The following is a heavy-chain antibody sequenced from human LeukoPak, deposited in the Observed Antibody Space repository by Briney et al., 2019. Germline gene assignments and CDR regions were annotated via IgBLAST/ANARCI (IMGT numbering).Heavy chain of an antibody. Sequence: GGSLRLSCAASGFTFDDYGMSWVRQAPGKGLEWVSGINWNGGSTGYADSVKGRFTISRDNTKNSLYLQMNSLRAEDTALYYCARDPQWLDPFDYWGQGTLVTVSS. CDR1: GFTFDDYG. CDR2: INWNGGST. J-gene: IGHJ4*02. CDR3: ARDPQWLDPFDY. D-gene: IGHD6-19*01. V-gene: IGHV3-20*04.